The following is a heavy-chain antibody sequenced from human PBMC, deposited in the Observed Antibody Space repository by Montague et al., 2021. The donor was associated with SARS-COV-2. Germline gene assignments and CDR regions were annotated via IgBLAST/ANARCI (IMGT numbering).Heavy chain of an antibody. CDR3: ARGTRIQLWFDRDYYYGMDV. CDR1: GDSVSSNSAA. J-gene: IGHJ6*02. Sequence: CAISGDSVSSNSAAWNWIRQSPSRGLEWLGRTYYRSKWYNDYAVSVKSRLTINPDTSKNQFSLQLNSVTPEDTAVYYCARGTRIQLWFDRDYYYGMDVWGQGTTVTVSS. CDR2: TYYRSKWYN. V-gene: IGHV6-1*01. D-gene: IGHD5-18*01.